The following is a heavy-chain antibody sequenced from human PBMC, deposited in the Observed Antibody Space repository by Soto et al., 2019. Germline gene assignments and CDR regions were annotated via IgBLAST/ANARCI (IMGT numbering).Heavy chain of an antibody. Sequence: GGSLRLSCAASGFTFSSYWMSWVRQAPGKGLEWVANIKQDGSEKYYVDSVKGRFTISRDNAKNTLYLQMSSLRAEDTAVYYCVKGRYGDYAGINWGQGTLVTVSS. V-gene: IGHV3-7*01. CDR3: VKGRYGDYAGIN. J-gene: IGHJ4*02. CDR1: GFTFSSYW. CDR2: IKQDGSEK. D-gene: IGHD4-17*01.